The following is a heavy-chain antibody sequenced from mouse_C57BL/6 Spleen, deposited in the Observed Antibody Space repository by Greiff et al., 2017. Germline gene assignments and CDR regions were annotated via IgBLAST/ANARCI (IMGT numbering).Heavy chain of an antibody. CDR3: ASVVPFAY. CDR1: GFTFSDYG. J-gene: IGHJ3*01. V-gene: IGHV5-17*01. D-gene: IGHD5-1*01. Sequence: EVKLMESGGGLVKPGGSLKLSCAASGFTFSDYGMHWVRQAPEKGLEWVAYISSGSSTIYYADTVKGRFTISRDNAKNTLFLQMTRLRSEDTAMYYCASVVPFAYWGQGTLVTVSA. CDR2: ISSGSSTI.